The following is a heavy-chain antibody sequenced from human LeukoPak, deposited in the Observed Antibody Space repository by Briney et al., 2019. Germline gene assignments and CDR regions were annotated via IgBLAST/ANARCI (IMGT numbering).Heavy chain of an antibody. Sequence: PSETLSLTCAVYGGSFSGYYWSWIRPPPGKGLEWVGEINHSGSTNYNPSLKSRVTISVDTPKSQFSLKLGSVTAADTAVYYCARGSLVVRGVPPYRYFDDWGQGTLVTVSS. CDR1: GGSFSGYY. J-gene: IGHJ4*02. D-gene: IGHD3-10*01. V-gene: IGHV4-34*01. CDR3: ARGSLVVRGVPPYRYFDD. CDR2: INHSGST.